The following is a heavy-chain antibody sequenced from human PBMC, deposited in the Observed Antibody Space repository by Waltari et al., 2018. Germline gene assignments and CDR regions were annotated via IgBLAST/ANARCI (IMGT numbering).Heavy chain of an antibody. CDR2: IYYSGST. Sequence: QLQLQESGPGLVKPSETLSLTCTVSGGSISSSSYYWGSIRQPPATGLEWIGSIYYSGSTYYNPSLKSRVTISVDTSKNQFSLKLSSVTAADTAVYYCARAGSIVVVPAALPHWFDPWGQGTLVTVSS. J-gene: IGHJ5*02. CDR3: ARAGSIVVVPAALPHWFDP. V-gene: IGHV4-39*07. D-gene: IGHD2-2*02. CDR1: GGSISSSSYY.